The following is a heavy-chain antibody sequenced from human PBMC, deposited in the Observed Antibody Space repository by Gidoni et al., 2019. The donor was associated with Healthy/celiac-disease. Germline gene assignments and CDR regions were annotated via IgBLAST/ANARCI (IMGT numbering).Heavy chain of an antibody. CDR2: IYSGGST. Sequence: EVQLVESGGGLIQPGGSLRLSCAASGFIVSYNYMSWVRQAPGKGLEWVSVIYSGGSTYYADSVKGRFTTSRDNSKNTLYLQMNSLRVDDTAMYYCARDYSPDGFDIWGQGTMVTVSS. V-gene: IGHV3-53*01. J-gene: IGHJ3*02. D-gene: IGHD2-15*01. CDR3: ARDYSPDGFDI. CDR1: GFIVSYNY.